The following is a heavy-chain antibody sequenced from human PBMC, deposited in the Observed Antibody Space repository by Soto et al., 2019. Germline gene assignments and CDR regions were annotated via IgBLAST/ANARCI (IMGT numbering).Heavy chain of an antibody. CDR2: INTDGGIT. V-gene: IGHV3-74*01. CDR3: TREAGYCRRTSCCRRAFDS. D-gene: IGHD2-2*01. Sequence: EVQLVESGGDLVQPGGSLRLSCAASGFTFSSHWMHWVRRVPGKGLVWVSHINTDGGITGYADSVKGRFTISRDNAKNTLYLQMNGLRVEDTSVYYCTREAGYCRRTSCCRRAFDSWGQGTMVTVSS. J-gene: IGHJ3*02. CDR1: GFTFSSHW.